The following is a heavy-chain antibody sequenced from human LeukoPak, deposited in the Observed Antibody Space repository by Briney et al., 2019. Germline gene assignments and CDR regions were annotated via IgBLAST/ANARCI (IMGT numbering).Heavy chain of an antibody. V-gene: IGHV3-53*01. CDR1: GFTVSSNY. J-gene: IGHJ5*02. Sequence: GGSLRLSCAASGFTVSSNYMSLVRQAPGKGPEWVSVIYSGGSTYYADSVKGRFTISRDNSKNTLYLQKNSLRAEDTAVYYCARGRRGLPPGDNWFDPWGQGTLVTVSS. D-gene: IGHD5-18*01. CDR2: IYSGGST. CDR3: ARGRRGLPPGDNWFDP.